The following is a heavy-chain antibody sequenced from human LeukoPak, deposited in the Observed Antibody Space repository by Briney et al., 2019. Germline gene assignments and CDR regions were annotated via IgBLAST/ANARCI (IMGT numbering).Heavy chain of an antibody. CDR2: IYSGGST. CDR3: ARVSIAAAGDAFDI. D-gene: IGHD6-13*01. J-gene: IGHJ3*02. CDR1: VFTVSSNY. Sequence: GGSLRLSCAASVFTVSSNYMSWVRQAPGKGLEWVSVIYSGGSTYYADSVKGRFTISRDNSKNTLYLQMNSLRAEDTAVYYCARVSIAAAGDAFDIWGQGTMVTVSS. V-gene: IGHV3-53*01.